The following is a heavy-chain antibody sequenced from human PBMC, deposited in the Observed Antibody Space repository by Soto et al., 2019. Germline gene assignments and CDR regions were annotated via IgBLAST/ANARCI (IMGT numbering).Heavy chain of an antibody. CDR1: GFTFRTYG. Sequence: PGGSLRLSCAASGFTFRTYGMNWVRRAPGGGLEWVASISSSGSFIYYADSVKGRFTISRDNSKNTLYLQMNSLRVEDTAVYYCAKVLSSGSYSGALEYWGQGALVTVSS. CDR3: AKVLSSGSYSGALEY. J-gene: IGHJ4*02. CDR2: ISSSGSFI. V-gene: IGHV3-23*01. D-gene: IGHD1-26*01.